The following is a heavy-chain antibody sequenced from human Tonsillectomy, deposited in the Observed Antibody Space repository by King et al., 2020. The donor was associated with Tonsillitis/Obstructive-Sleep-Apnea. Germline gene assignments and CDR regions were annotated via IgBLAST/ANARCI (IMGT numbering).Heavy chain of an antibody. CDR1: GFTFSSYG. CDR3: AKDLIRGLAPRAYYFDY. CDR2: ISYDGSNK. J-gene: IGHJ4*02. Sequence: VQLVESGGGVVQPGRSLRLSCAASGFTFSSYGMHWVRQAPGKGLEWVAVISYDGSNKYYADSVKGRFTISRDNSKNTLYLQMNSLRGEDTAVYYCAKDLIRGLAPRAYYFDYWAREPWSPSPQ. D-gene: IGHD3/OR15-3a*01. V-gene: IGHV3-30*18.